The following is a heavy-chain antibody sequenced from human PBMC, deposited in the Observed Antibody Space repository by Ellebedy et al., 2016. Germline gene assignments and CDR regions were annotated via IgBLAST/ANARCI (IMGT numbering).Heavy chain of an antibody. CDR1: GSSFTSYW. J-gene: IGHJ3*02. CDR3: ARGRSPYYYDSSGLAFDI. D-gene: IGHD3-22*01. CDR2: IYPGDSDT. V-gene: IGHV5-51*01. Sequence: GESLKISCKGSGSSFTSYWIGWVRQMPGKGLEWMGIIYPGDSDTGYSPSFQGQVTISADKSISTAYLQWSSLKASDTAMYYCARGRSPYYYDSSGLAFDIWGQGTMVTVSS.